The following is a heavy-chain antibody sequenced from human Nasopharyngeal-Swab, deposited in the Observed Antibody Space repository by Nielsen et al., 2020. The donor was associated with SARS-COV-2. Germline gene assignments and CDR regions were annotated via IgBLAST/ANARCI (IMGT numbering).Heavy chain of an antibody. J-gene: IGHJ6*02. D-gene: IGHD3-3*01. Sequence: ASVKVSCKASGYTFTGYYMHWVRQAPGQGLEWMGWINPNSGGTNYAQKFQGWVTMTRDTSISTAHMELSSLRSEDTAVYYCARGLGIFGFPRGGMDVWGQGTTVTVSS. CDR1: GYTFTGYY. CDR3: ARGLGIFGFPRGGMDV. V-gene: IGHV1-2*04. CDR2: INPNSGGT.